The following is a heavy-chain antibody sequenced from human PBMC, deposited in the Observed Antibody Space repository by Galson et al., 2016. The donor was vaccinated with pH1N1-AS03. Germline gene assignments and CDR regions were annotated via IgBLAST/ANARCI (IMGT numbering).Heavy chain of an antibody. V-gene: IGHV3-7*01. Sequence: SLRLSCAASGITFSTYWMSWVRQAPGKGLEWVANIKLDGSEKYYVDSVKGRFTISRDSAKNSLFLQMNSLRAEDTAVYYCYYYGYYGNYYFDYWGQGTLVTVSS. J-gene: IGHJ4*02. D-gene: IGHD4-17*01. CDR3: YYYGYYGNYYFDY. CDR1: GITFSTYW. CDR2: IKLDGSEK.